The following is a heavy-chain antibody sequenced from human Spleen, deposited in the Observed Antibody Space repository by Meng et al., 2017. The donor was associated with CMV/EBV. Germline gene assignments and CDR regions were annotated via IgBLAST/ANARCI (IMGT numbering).Heavy chain of an antibody. CDR1: GFTFSEFY. V-gene: IGHV3-11*01. D-gene: IGHD1-14*01. CDR2: ITSSGRTI. CDR3: ASPKDNTNHCFDY. J-gene: IGHJ4*02. Sequence: GESLKISCAASGFTFSEFYMSWNRQAPGKGLEWVSYITSSGRTIHYADSVKGRCTVSRDNAKNSLYLQMNSLRAEDTAVYYCASPKDNTNHCFDYWGQGTLVTVSS.